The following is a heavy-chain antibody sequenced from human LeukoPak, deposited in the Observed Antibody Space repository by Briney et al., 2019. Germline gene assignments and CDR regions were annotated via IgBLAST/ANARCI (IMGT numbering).Heavy chain of an antibody. D-gene: IGHD6-13*01. J-gene: IGHJ4*02. Sequence: GGSLRLSCAASGFTFSSYGMHWVRQAPGKGLEWVAVIWYDGSNKYYADSVKGRFTISRDNSKNTLYLQMNSLRAEDTAAYYCARDRRAAAGTFDYWGQGTLVTVSS. CDR3: ARDRRAAAGTFDY. V-gene: IGHV3-33*01. CDR2: IWYDGSNK. CDR1: GFTFSSYG.